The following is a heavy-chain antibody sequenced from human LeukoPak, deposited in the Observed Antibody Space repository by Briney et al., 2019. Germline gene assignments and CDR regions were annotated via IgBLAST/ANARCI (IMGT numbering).Heavy chain of an antibody. D-gene: IGHD7-27*01. CDR1: GFTFTNYA. CDR3: ARDRAATGDYYFDY. J-gene: IGHJ4*02. CDR2: ISYDGGNK. V-gene: IGHV3-30*04. Sequence: GGSLRLSCAASGFTFTNYAMHWVRQAPGKGLEWVAVISYDGGNKYYADSVKGRFTISRDNSKHTLYLQMNSLRPADTSVYYCARDRAATGDYYFDYWGQGTLVTVSS.